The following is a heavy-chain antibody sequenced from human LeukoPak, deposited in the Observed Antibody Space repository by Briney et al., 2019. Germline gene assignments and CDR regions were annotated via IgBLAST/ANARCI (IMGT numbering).Heavy chain of an antibody. D-gene: IGHD2-2*01. Sequence: PGGSLRLSCAASGFTFSDYYMSWIRQAPGKGLEWVSYISSSGSTISYADSVKGRFTISRDNAKNSLYLQMNSLRAEDTAVYYCARESYCSSTSCYGGGYWGQGTLVTVSS. V-gene: IGHV3-11*01. J-gene: IGHJ4*02. CDR2: ISSSGSTI. CDR1: GFTFSDYY. CDR3: ARESYCSSTSCYGGGY.